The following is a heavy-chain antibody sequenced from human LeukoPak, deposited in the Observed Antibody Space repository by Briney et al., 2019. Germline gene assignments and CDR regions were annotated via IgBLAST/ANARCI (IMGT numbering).Heavy chain of an antibody. V-gene: IGHV1-2*02. CDR1: GYTFTGYY. CDR3: ARDAGYCTGGSCWYFDH. CDR2: INLNSGGT. Sequence: ASVKVSCKASGYTFTGYYLHWARQAPGQGLEWMGWINLNSGGTNFAQRFQGRVTMTRDTSISTAYMDLSRLISDDTAVYYCARDAGYCTGGSCWYFDHWGQGTLVTVSS. J-gene: IGHJ4*02. D-gene: IGHD2-15*01.